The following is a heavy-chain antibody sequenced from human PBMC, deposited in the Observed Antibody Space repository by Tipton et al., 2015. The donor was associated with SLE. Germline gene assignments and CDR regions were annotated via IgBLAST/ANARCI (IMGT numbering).Heavy chain of an antibody. CDR2: INPYSGGT. V-gene: IGHV1-2*06. J-gene: IGHJ3*02. CDR1: GYTFTGYY. Sequence: QVQLVQSGAEVKKPGASVKVSCKASGYTFTGYYMHWVRQAPGQGLEWVGRINPYSGGTNYAQKFQDRVTMTRDTSITTAYMELSRLRSDDTAVYYCARDHSVVVVIASHAFDIWGQGTIVTVSS. D-gene: IGHD2-21*01. CDR3: ARDHSVVVVIASHAFDI.